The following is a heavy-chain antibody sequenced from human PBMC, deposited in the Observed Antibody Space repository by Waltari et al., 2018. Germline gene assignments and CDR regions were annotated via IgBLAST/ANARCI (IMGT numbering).Heavy chain of an antibody. CDR3: ARDIRYWTTVTDIDY. J-gene: IGHJ4*02. V-gene: IGHV3-7*01. CDR2: KKQDGSEK. CDR1: GFTFSSYW. D-gene: IGHD4-17*01. Sequence: EVQLVESGGGLVQPGGSLRLSCAASGFTFSSYWMSWVRQAPGKGLEGGANKKQDGSEKDYGDTVKGRFTIARDNAKNSLYLQMNSLRAEDTAVYYCARDIRYWTTVTDIDYWGQGTLVTVSS.